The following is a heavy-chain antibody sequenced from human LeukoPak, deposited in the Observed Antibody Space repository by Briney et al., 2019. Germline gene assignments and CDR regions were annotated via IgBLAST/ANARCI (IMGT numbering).Heavy chain of an antibody. CDR2: IYYSGST. D-gene: IGHD6-13*01. Sequence: PSETQSLTCTVSGGSISSSSYYWGWIRQPPGKGLEWIGSIYYSGSTYYNPSLKSRVTISVDTSKNQFSLKLSSVTAADTAVYYCARLLGYSSSWYSNWFDPWGQGTLVTVSS. V-gene: IGHV4-39*01. CDR1: GGSISSSSYY. CDR3: ARLLGYSSSWYSNWFDP. J-gene: IGHJ5*02.